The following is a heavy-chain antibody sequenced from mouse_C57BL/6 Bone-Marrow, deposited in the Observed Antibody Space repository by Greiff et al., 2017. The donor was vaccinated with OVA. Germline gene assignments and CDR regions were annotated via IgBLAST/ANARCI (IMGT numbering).Heavy chain of an antibody. CDR3: GAGYVGAMDY. Sequence: VQLQQSGPELVKPGASVKISCKASGYSFTGYYMNWVKQSPEKSLEWIGEINPSTGGTTYNQKFKAKATLTVDKSSSTAYMQRKSLTSEDSAVYYCGAGYVGAMDYWGQGTSVTVSS. V-gene: IGHV1-42*01. CDR1: GYSFTGYY. J-gene: IGHJ4*01. CDR2: INPSTGGT. D-gene: IGHD3-2*02.